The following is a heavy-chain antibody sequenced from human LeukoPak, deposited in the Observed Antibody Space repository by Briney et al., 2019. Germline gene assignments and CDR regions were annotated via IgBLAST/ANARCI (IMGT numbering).Heavy chain of an antibody. CDR1: GGSVNNYY. Sequence: PSETLSLTCTVSGGSVNNYYWNWIRQPPGKGLEWIGYIYYSGSTDYNPSLKSRVTISVDTSKNQFSLKLSSVTAADTAVYYCARGGSYRYYFDYWGQGTLVTVSS. J-gene: IGHJ4*02. D-gene: IGHD1-26*01. CDR2: IYYSGST. CDR3: ARGGSYRYYFDY. V-gene: IGHV4-59*02.